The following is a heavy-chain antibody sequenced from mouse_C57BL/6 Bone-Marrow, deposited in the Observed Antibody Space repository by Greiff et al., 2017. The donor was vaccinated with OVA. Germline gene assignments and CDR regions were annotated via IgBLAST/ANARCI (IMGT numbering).Heavy chain of an antibody. CDR1: GYTFTDYY. Sequence: VQLQQSGPVLVKPGASVKMSCKASGYTFTDYYMNWVKQSHGKSLEWIGDINPYNGGTSYNQKFKGKATLTVDKSSSTAYMELSSLTSEDSAVYYGARDRNWDLDYWGQGTTLTVSS. J-gene: IGHJ2*01. CDR2: INPYNGGT. CDR3: ARDRNWDLDY. D-gene: IGHD4-1*01. V-gene: IGHV1-19*01.